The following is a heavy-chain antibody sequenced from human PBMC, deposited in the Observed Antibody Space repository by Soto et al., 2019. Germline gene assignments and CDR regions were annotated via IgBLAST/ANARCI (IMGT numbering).Heavy chain of an antibody. J-gene: IGHJ4*02. CDR2: ISGFNGNT. CDR1: GYTFNFYG. V-gene: IGHV1-18*01. D-gene: IGHD3-16*01. Sequence: GASVNVSCKDSGYTFNFYGITWVRQAPGQGLEWMGWISGFNGNTNYAADLQGRVTMTTDTSTSTAYTELRGLRADDTDVYDCARIGVSSCHESPDFDSWGQGTLVTVSS. CDR3: ARIGVSSCHESPDFDS.